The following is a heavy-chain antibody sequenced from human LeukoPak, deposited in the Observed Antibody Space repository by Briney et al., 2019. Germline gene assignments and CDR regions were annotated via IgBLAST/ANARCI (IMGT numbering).Heavy chain of an antibody. D-gene: IGHD6-19*01. CDR1: GFTFISYW. CDR3: AKVAGYPQQWLDY. Sequence: GGSLRLSCAASGFTFISYWMHWVRQAPGKGLVWVSSISSSSSYIYYADSVKGRFTISRDNAKNSLYLQMNSLRAEDTAVYYCAKVAGYPQQWLDYWGQGTLVTVSS. CDR2: ISSSSSYI. V-gene: IGHV3-21*01. J-gene: IGHJ4*02.